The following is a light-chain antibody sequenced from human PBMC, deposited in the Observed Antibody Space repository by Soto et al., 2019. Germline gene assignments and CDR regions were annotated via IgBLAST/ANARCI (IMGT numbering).Light chain of an antibody. CDR1: QSVSGNY. CDR2: GAS. V-gene: IGKV3-20*01. CDR3: QQYGTSAPIT. Sequence: EIVLTQFPGTLSLSTGERATLSCRASQSVSGNYLAWYQQKPGQAPSLVIYGASSRSTGLPDRFSGSGSGTDFTLTISRLEPEDFAMYYCQQYGTSAPITCFQGTRLEFE. J-gene: IGKJ5*01.